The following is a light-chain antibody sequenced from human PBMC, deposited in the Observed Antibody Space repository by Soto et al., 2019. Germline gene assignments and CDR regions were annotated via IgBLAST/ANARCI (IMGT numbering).Light chain of an antibody. CDR1: SSVVGGYDY. J-gene: IGLJ1*01. CDR2: DVT. V-gene: IGLV2-14*01. Sequence: QSVLTQPASVSGSPGQSITISCTGTSSVVGGYDYVSWYQQHPGKAPKLMIYDVTNRPSGVSNRFSGSKSGNTASLTISGLQAEDEASYYCRSYTSSTSYVFGTGTKVTVL. CDR3: RSYTSSTSYV.